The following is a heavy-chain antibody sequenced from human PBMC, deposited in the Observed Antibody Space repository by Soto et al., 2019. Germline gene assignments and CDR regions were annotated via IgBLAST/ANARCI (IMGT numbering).Heavy chain of an antibody. CDR1: GFTFSSYA. D-gene: IGHD2-2*01. CDR3: AKDSTVLLFYIVVVPAAVYFDY. CDR2: ISGSGGST. J-gene: IGHJ4*02. Sequence: GGSLRLSCAASGFTFSSYAMSWVRQAPGKGLEWVSAISGSGGSTYYADSVKGRFTISRDNSKNTLYLQMNSLRAEDTAVYYCAKDSTVLLFYIVVVPAAVYFDYWGQGTLVTVSS. V-gene: IGHV3-23*01.